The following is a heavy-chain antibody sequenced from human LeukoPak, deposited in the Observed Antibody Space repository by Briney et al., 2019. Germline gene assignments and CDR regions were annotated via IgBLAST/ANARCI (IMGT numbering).Heavy chain of an antibody. V-gene: IGHV1-69*05. CDR1: GGTFSCYA. CDR2: IIPIFGTA. J-gene: IGHJ5*02. CDR3: ARDGGVHEYWFDP. D-gene: IGHD5/OR15-5a*01. Sequence: SVKVSCKASGGTFSCYAISWVRQAPGQGLEWMGGIIPIFGTANYAQKFQGRVTITTDESTSTAYMELSSLRSEDTAVYYCARDGGVHEYWFDPWGQGTLVTVSS.